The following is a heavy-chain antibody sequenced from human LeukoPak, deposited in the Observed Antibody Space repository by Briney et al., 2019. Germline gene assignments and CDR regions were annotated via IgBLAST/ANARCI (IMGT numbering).Heavy chain of an antibody. D-gene: IGHD3-10*01. CDR3: AREAHYGSGSYSLDY. V-gene: IGHV4-34*01. Sequence: SETLSLTCAVYGGSFSGYYWSWIRQPTGKGLKWIGEINHSGSTNYNPSLKSRVTISVDTSKNQFSLKLSSVTAADTAVYYCAREAHYGSGSYSLDYWGQGTLVTVSS. CDR1: GGSFSGYY. J-gene: IGHJ4*02. CDR2: INHSGST.